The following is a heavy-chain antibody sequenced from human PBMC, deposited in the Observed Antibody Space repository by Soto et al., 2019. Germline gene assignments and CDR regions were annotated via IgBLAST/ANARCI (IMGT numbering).Heavy chain of an antibody. CDR3: ASYGRDTAMDKWLFXY. V-gene: IGHV1-69*13. CDR2: IIPIFGTA. Sequence: SVKVSCKASGGTFSSYAISWVRQAPGQGLEWMGGIIPIFGTANYAQKFQGRVTITADESTSTAYMELSSLRSEDTAVYYCASYGRDTAMDKWLFXYWGQGTLVTVSS. CDR1: GGTFSSYA. D-gene: IGHD5-18*01. J-gene: IGHJ4*02.